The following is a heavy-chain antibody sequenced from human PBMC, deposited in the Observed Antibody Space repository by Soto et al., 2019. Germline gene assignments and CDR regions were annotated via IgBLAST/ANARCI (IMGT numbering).Heavy chain of an antibody. J-gene: IGHJ4*03. Sequence: GEYLKISCKASGYDFTNYWIAWVRQTPGRGLEWMGMIYPGDSDIRYNPSFRGRVTISADKSITSAFVQWGSLKASDSAIYYCARFRAPRRQLISMSFHLWCPGTLVTVSS. D-gene: IGHD6-13*01. V-gene: IGHV5-51*01. CDR3: ARFRAPRRQLISMSFHL. CDR2: IYPGDSDI. CDR1: GYDFTNYW.